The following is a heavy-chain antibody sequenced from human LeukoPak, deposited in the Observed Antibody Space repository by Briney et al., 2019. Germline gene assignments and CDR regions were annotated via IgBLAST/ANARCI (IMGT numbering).Heavy chain of an antibody. J-gene: IGHJ4*02. D-gene: IGHD6-6*01. V-gene: IGHV4-59*08. CDR1: GGSVSSYY. Sequence: SETLSLTCSVSGGSVSSYYWSWIRQPPGKGLEWIGYVYYTGSTNYNPSLKSRVTMFEDKSKNQFSLRLYSVTVADTTVYYCARHFAYSSSSYFDYWGQGSLVTVSS. CDR2: VYYTGST. CDR3: ARHFAYSSSSYFDY.